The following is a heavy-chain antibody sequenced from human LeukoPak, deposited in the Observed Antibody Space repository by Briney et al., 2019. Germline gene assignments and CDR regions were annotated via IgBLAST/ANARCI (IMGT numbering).Heavy chain of an antibody. Sequence: GGSLRLSCAASGFTVSSNYMNWVRQAPGKGLEWVSVIYSGGTTFYADSVKGRFTTSRDDSKNTLYLQLNSLRVEDTAVYYCARGATGEAGRFQSWGQGTLVTVSS. CDR3: ARGATGEAGRFQS. V-gene: IGHV3-66*01. D-gene: IGHD6-13*01. J-gene: IGHJ4*02. CDR2: IYSGGTT. CDR1: GFTVSSNY.